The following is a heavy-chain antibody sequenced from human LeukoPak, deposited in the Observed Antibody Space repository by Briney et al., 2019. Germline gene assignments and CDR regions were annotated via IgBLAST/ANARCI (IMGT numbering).Heavy chain of an antibody. CDR1: GGSISSGSYY. CDR3: ARGFRYYGSGDRRYYYYMDV. J-gene: IGHJ6*03. Sequence: SQTLSLTCTVSGGSISSGSYYWSWIRQPAGKGLEWIGRIYTSGSTNYNPSLKSRVTISVDTSKNQFSLKLSSVTAADTAVYYCARGFRYYGSGDRRYYYYMDVWGKGTTVTVSS. V-gene: IGHV4-61*02. CDR2: IYTSGST. D-gene: IGHD3-10*01.